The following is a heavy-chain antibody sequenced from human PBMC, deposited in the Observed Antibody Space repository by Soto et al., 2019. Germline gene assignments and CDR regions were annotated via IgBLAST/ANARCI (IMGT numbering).Heavy chain of an antibody. Sequence: SETLSLTCTVSGGSISSSSYYWCWIRQPAGKGLEWIGRIFSSGSTSFNPSLESRVAMSVDTSKNHFSLNLSSVTAADMAVYYCAREGSYSAYNFAHGIQLWSFDFWGQGALVTVSS. D-gene: IGHD5-12*01. J-gene: IGHJ4*02. CDR2: IFSSGST. CDR1: GGSISSSSYY. V-gene: IGHV4-61*02. CDR3: AREGSYSAYNFAHGIQLWSFDF.